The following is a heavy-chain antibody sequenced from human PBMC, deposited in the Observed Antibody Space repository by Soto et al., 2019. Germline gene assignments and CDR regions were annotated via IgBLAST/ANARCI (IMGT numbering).Heavy chain of an antibody. V-gene: IGHV5-51*01. CDR1: GYSFTSYW. D-gene: IGHD3-22*01. J-gene: IGHJ4*02. CDR3: ASYYYDSSGYYFDY. Sequence: GESLKLSCRGSGYSFTSYWIGWVRQMPGKGLEWRGIIYPDDSDTRYSPSFQGQVTISADKSISTAYLQWSSLKASDTAMYYCASYYYDSSGYYFDYWGQGTLVTVSS. CDR2: IYPDDSDT.